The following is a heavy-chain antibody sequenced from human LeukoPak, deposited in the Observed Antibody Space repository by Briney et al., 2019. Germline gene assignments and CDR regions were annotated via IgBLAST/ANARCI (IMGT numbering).Heavy chain of an antibody. V-gene: IGHV4-30-4*01. D-gene: IGHD3-10*01. J-gene: IGHJ4*02. CDR1: GGSISSGDYY. Sequence: SQTLSLTCTVSGGSISSGDYYWSWIRQPPGKGLEWIGYIYYSGSTYYNPSLKGRVTISVDTSKNQFSLKLSSVTAADTAAYYCARESSGEYYFDYWGQGTLVTVSS. CDR2: IYYSGST. CDR3: ARESSGEYYFDY.